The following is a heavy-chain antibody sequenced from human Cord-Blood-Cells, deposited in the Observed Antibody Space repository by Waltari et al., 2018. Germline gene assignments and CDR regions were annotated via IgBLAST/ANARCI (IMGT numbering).Heavy chain of an antibody. D-gene: IGHD5-18*01. CDR1: GYTFTSYD. CDR3: ARGLGYSYGPRNAFDI. CDR2: MNPNSGNT. Sequence: QVQLVQSGAEVKKPGASVKVSCKASGYTFTSYDINWVRQATGQGLEWMGWMNPNSGNTGYAQKFQGRVTITRNTSISTAYMGLSSLRSEDTAVYYCARGLGYSYGPRNAFDIWGQGTMVTVSS. J-gene: IGHJ3*02. V-gene: IGHV1-8*03.